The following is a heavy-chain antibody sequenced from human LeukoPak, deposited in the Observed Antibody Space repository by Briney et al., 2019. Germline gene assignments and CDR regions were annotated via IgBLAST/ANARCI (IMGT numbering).Heavy chain of an antibody. CDR2: INSDGGST. Sequence: GGSLRLSCAASGVILSSCWMHWVRQAPGKGLVWVSGINSDGGSTRYADSVKGRFIITRDNAKNMLYLQMNSLRAEDTAVYYCASMNGHAFDIWGQGTRVTVSS. V-gene: IGHV3-74*01. J-gene: IGHJ3*02. CDR3: ASMNGHAFDI. CDR1: GVILSSCW. D-gene: IGHD2-8*01.